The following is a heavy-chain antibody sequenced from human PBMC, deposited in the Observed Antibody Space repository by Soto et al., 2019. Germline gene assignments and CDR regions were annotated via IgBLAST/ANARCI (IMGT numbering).Heavy chain of an antibody. Sequence: QVLLVETGGGVVQPGRSLRLSCAASGFTFRTFGIHWVRQAPGKGPEWLSVIWNDGSKKFYADSVRGRFTISRDNSNNTLYLQMDSLRPEDTAVYYCVTGNQNFFDYWGQGTLVIVSS. V-gene: IGHV3-33*01. D-gene: IGHD1-1*01. J-gene: IGHJ4*02. CDR1: GFTFRTFG. CDR3: VTGNQNFFDY. CDR2: IWNDGSKK.